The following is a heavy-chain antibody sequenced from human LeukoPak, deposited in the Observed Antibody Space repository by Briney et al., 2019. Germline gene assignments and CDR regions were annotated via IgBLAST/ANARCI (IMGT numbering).Heavy chain of an antibody. CDR3: ATCITMIVVVITYFDY. CDR1: GYTLTELS. CDR2: FDLEDGET. V-gene: IGHV1-24*01. D-gene: IGHD3-22*01. Sequence: ASVKVSCKVSGYTLTELSMHWVRQAPGKGLEWMGGFDLEDGETIYAQKFQGRVTMTENTSTDTAYMELSSLRSEDTAVYYCATCITMIVVVITYFDYWGQGTLVTVSS. J-gene: IGHJ4*02.